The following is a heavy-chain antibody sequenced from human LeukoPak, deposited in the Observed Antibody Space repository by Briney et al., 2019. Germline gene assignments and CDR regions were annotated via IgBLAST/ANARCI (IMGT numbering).Heavy chain of an antibody. CDR3: ARGPRRGWGSSFLDAFDI. Sequence: ASVKVSCKASGGTFSSYAISWVRQAPGQGLEWMGRIIPIFGTANYAQKFKGRVTITTDESTSTAYMELSSLRSEDTAVYYCARGPRRGWGSSFLDAFDIWGQGTMVTVSS. J-gene: IGHJ3*02. CDR1: GGTFSSYA. V-gene: IGHV1-69*05. CDR2: IIPIFGTA. D-gene: IGHD2/OR15-2a*01.